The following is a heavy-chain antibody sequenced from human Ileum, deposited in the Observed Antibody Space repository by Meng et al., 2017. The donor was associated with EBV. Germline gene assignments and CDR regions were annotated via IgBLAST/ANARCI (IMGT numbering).Heavy chain of an antibody. CDR3: AIYAVGGSGQGY. V-gene: IGHV4-30-4*01. CDR2: CSGGT. D-gene: IGHD1-26*01. CDR1: GVSISSGVYH. J-gene: IGHJ4*02. Sequence: QGQLQESGPGLVKLSQTLSLTCAVSGVSISSGVYHWSWIRQPPGKGLEWIGCSGGTYYNPSLKSRLTISVDTSKNQFSLKLDSATAADTAVYYCAIYAVGGSGQGYWGQGTLVTVSS.